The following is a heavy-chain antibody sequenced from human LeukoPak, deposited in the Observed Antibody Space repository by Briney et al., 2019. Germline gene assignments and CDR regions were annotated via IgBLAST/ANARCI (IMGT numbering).Heavy chain of an antibody. V-gene: IGHV3-15*01. J-gene: IGHJ4*02. CDR3: TTDGYDILTGYYY. Sequence: GGSLRLSCAASGFTFSNAWMSWVRQAPGKGLELVGRIKSKTDGGTTDYAAPVKGRFTISRDDSKNTLYLQMNSLKTEDTAVYYCTTDGYDILTGYYYWGQGTLVTVSS. CDR2: IKSKTDGGTT. D-gene: IGHD3-9*01. CDR1: GFTFSNAW.